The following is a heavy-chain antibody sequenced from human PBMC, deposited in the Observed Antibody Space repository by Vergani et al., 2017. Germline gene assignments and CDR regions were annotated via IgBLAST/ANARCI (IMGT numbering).Heavy chain of an antibody. J-gene: IGHJ2*01. CDR2: IVSNYGVK. D-gene: IGHD3-16*01. V-gene: IGHV3-9*01. Sequence: VEAGGGLVQPGGSLRLSCTASGFTFQAFAFHWVRQVSGRGLGWVSVIVSNYGVKNGNSFEGRFSISRDNAKKAVFLQMNNLRHEDTALYFCVKDNDYDADGPFDLWGRGTLVTVSS. CDR3: VKDNDYDADGPFDL. CDR1: GFTFQAFA.